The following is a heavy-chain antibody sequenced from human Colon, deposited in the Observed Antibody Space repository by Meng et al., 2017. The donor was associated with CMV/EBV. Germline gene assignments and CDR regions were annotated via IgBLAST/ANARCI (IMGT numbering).Heavy chain of an antibody. Sequence: ASVTVSCKASGYTFTSYGISWVRQAPGQGLEWMGWISAYNGNTNYAQKLQGRVTMTTDTSTSTAYMELRSLRSDDTAVYYCGASITMIVVGLPVDWGQGTLVTVSS. D-gene: IGHD3-22*01. CDR3: GASITMIVVGLPVD. CDR2: ISAYNGNT. CDR1: GYTFTSYG. J-gene: IGHJ4*02. V-gene: IGHV1-18*01.